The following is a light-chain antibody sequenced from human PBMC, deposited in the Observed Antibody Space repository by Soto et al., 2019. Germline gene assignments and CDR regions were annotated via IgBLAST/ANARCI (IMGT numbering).Light chain of an antibody. CDR2: DVS. V-gene: IGKV1-5*01. CDR3: QQYNSYPWT. Sequence: DIHMTQSPSTLSASVVDIVTITCRASQSISGWLAWYQQKPGKAPKLLIYDVSSLESGVPSRFSGSGSGTEFTLAISSLQPDDFATYYCQQYNSYPWTFGQGTKVDIK. J-gene: IGKJ1*01. CDR1: QSISGW.